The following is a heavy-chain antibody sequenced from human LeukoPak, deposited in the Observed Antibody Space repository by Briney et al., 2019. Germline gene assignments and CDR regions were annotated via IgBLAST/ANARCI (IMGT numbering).Heavy chain of an antibody. CDR3: ARGGKYYDILTGYYNLGWFDP. CDR1: GFTFSSYA. CDR2: ISYDGSNK. Sequence: PWGSLRLSCAASGFTFSSYAMHWVRQAPGKGLEWVAVISYDGSNKYYADSVKGRFTISRDNSKSTLYLQMNSLRAEDTAVYYCARGGKYYDILTGYYNLGWFDPWGQGTLVTVSS. J-gene: IGHJ5*02. D-gene: IGHD3-9*01. V-gene: IGHV3-30-3*01.